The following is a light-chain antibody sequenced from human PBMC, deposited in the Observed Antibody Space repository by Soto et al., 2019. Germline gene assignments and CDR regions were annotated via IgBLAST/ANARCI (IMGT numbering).Light chain of an antibody. CDR3: AAWDDSQNGPV. J-gene: IGLJ3*02. CDR2: SSN. Sequence: QSVLTQPSSASGTPGQRVTISCSGSSSNIGTSTVNWYQQVPGTAPKLLIYSSNQRPSGVPDRFSGSTSGTSASLAINGLQSEDEGDFFCAAWDDSQNGPVFGGGTQLTVL. CDR1: SSNIGTST. V-gene: IGLV1-44*01.